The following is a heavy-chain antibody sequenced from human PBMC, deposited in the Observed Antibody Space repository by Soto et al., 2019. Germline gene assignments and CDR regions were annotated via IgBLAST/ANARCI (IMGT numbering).Heavy chain of an antibody. J-gene: IGHJ4*02. Sequence: ASVKVSCKASGYTFANYYMHWGRQAPGEGLEWMGIINPSGGSTHYAQKFQGRVTMTRDTSTSTVYMELSSLSSEDTAVYYCARDRGSYCSGGSCYIFDYWGQGTPVTVSS. CDR1: GYTFANYY. CDR3: ARDRGSYCSGGSCYIFDY. CDR2: INPSGGST. V-gene: IGHV1-46*03. D-gene: IGHD2-15*01.